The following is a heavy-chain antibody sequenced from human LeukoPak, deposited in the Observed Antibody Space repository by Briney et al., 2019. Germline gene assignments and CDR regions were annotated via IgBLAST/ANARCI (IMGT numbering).Heavy chain of an antibody. D-gene: IGHD3-10*01. J-gene: IGHJ4*02. V-gene: IGHV3-21*01. CDR1: GFTFNTYS. CDR2: IDSSGGYM. CDR3: AKDVGFGELLYYFDY. Sequence: GGSPRLSCEASGFTFNTYSMNWARQAPGKGLEWVSSIDSSGGYMFYADSVKGRFTISRDNSKNTLYLQMNSLRAEDTAVYYCAKDVGFGELLYYFDYWGQGTLVTVSS.